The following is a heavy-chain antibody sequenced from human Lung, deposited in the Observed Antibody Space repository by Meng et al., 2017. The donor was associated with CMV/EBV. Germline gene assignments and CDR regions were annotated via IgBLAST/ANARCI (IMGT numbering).Heavy chain of an antibody. Sequence: GGSXRLXCAASGFTFSVYSINWVRQAPGKGLEWVSSISSSSSFIYYADSVKGRFTISRDNAENSLSLQMNGLRAEDTAVYYCARESSGSFVLDVRAQETTVTVAS. D-gene: IGHD6-25*01. J-gene: IGHJ6*02. CDR3: ARESSGSFVLDV. CDR2: ISSSSSFI. CDR1: GFTFSVYS. V-gene: IGHV3-21*01.